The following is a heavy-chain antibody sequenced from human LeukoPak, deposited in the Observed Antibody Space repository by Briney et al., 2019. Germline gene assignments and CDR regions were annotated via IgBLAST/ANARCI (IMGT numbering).Heavy chain of an antibody. CDR3: ARGYSGYDSRAISCWFDP. Sequence: GGSLRLSCAASGFTFSSYAMHWVRQAPGKGLEWVAVISYDGSNKYYADSVKGRLTISRDNSKNTLYLQMNSLRAEDTAVYYCARGYSGYDSRAISCWFDPWGQGTLVTVSS. CDR2: ISYDGSNK. J-gene: IGHJ5*02. V-gene: IGHV3-30*04. D-gene: IGHD5-12*01. CDR1: GFTFSSYA.